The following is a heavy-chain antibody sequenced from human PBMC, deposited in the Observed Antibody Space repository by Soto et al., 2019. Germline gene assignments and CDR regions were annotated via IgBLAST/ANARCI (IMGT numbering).Heavy chain of an antibody. J-gene: IGHJ6*02. V-gene: IGHV4-4*02. CDR3: ATQTISYTWDV. CDR1: GGSISSTKW. Sequence: QVQLQESGPGLVKPSGTLSLTCAVSGGSISSTKWWTWVRQPPGKGLEWIAEISHSEGSNYNPCLKSRVAMSLDNSKNQFSLRLSSVTAADTAVYYCATQTISYTWDVWGQGTTVTVS. CDR2: ISHSEGS. D-gene: IGHD4-4*01.